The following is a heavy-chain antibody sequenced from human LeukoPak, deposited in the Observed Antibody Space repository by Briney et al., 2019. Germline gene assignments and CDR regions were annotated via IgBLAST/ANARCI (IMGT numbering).Heavy chain of an antibody. V-gene: IGHV1-69*04. CDR2: IIPILGIA. D-gene: IGHD5-12*01. CDR1: GGTFSSYA. CDR3: ARDHGLYSGYDSGDFDY. J-gene: IGHJ4*02. Sequence: GASVKVSCKASGGTFSSYAISWVRQAPGQGLEWMGRIIPILGIANYAQKFQGRVTITADKSTSTAYMELSSLRSEDTAVYYCARDHGLYSGYDSGDFDYWGQETLVTVSS.